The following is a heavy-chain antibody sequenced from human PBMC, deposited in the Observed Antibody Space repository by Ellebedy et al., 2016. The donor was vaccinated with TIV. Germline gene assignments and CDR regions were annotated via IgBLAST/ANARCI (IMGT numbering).Heavy chain of an antibody. CDR2: IWYDGSNK. D-gene: IGHD3-3*01. Sequence: GGSLRLXXAASGFTFSSYGMHWVRQAPGKGLEWVAVIWYDGSNKYYADSVKGRFTISRDNAKNTLYLQMNSLRAEDTAVYYCARVNLDRYYDFWSGYYVDYWGQGTLVTVSS. CDR3: ARVNLDRYYDFWSGYYVDY. J-gene: IGHJ4*02. CDR1: GFTFSSYG. V-gene: IGHV3-33*01.